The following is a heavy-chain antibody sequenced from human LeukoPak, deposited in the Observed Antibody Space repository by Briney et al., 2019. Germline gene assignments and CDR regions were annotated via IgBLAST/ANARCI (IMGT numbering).Heavy chain of an antibody. D-gene: IGHD3-10*01. Sequence: SETLSLTCAVYGGSFSGYYWSWIRQPPGKGLEWIGEINHSGSTNYNPSLKSRVTISVDTSKNQFSLKLSSVTAADTAVYYCARGTYYYGSGLTTFDYWGQGTLVTVSS. CDR1: GGSFSGYY. CDR3: ARGTYYYGSGLTTFDY. V-gene: IGHV4-34*01. CDR2: INHSGST. J-gene: IGHJ4*02.